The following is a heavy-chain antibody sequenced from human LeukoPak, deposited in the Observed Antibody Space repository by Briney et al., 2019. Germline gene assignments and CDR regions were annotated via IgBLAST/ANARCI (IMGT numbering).Heavy chain of an antibody. D-gene: IGHD3-22*01. CDR3: ARGEDDSSGYPEGVFDY. V-gene: IGHV3-30*03. CDR2: ISYDGSNK. Sequence: GGSLRLSCAASGFTFSSYGMHWVRQAPGKGLEWVAVISYDGSNKYYADSVKGRFTVSRDNAKNSLYLQMNSLRAEDTAVYYCARGEDDSSGYPEGVFDYWGQGTLVTVSS. J-gene: IGHJ4*02. CDR1: GFTFSSYG.